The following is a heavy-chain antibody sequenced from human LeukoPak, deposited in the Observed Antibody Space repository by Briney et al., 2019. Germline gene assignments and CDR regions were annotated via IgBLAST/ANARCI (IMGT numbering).Heavy chain of an antibody. CDR2: IYPGDSDT. Sequence: GESLKISCKGSGYSFTSYWIGWVRQMPGKGLDWMGIIYPGDSDTRYSPSFQGQVTISADKSISTAYLQWSSLKASDTAIYYCARGGSTYYYDSSGLDYWGQGTLVTVSS. CDR3: ARGGSTYYYDSSGLDY. J-gene: IGHJ4*02. D-gene: IGHD3-22*01. V-gene: IGHV5-51*01. CDR1: GYSFTSYW.